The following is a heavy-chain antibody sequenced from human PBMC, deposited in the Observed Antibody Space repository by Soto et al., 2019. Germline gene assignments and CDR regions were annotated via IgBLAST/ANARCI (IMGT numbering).Heavy chain of an antibody. V-gene: IGHV4-30-4*01. D-gene: IGHD1-1*01. J-gene: IGHJ4*02. CDR3: ASELHANSPWHTYYMDF. CDR2: VHYRGAT. Sequence: SETLSLTCTVSGASLSSGQYYWSWIRQPPGKGVEWIGYVHYRGATYYNPSLLSRVAISLDTSKNHFSLTLSSVTAADTAVYFCASELHANSPWHTYYMDFWGQGTLVTVSS. CDR1: GASLSSGQYY.